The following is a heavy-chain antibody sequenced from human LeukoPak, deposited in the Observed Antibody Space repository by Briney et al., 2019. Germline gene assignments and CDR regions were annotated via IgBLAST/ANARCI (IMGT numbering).Heavy chain of an antibody. CDR2: IYYSGST. CDR1: GGSISSYY. Sequence: SETLSLTCTVSGGSISSYYWSWIRQPPGKGLEWIGYIYYSGSTNYNPSLKSRATISVDTSKHQFSLKLSSVTAADTAVYYCARDRYYYGSGSPGRFDPWGQGTLVTVSS. D-gene: IGHD3-10*01. V-gene: IGHV4-59*01. CDR3: ARDRYYYGSGSPGRFDP. J-gene: IGHJ5*02.